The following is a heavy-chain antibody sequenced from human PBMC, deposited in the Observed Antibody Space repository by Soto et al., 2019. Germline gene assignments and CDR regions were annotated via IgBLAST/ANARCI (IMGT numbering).Heavy chain of an antibody. CDR1: GFTFSSYA. D-gene: IGHD3-22*01. CDR2: ISGSGGST. CDR3: ARGAYYDSGGYYLGCLDY. V-gene: IGHV3-23*01. J-gene: IGHJ4*02. Sequence: EVQLLESGGGLVQPGGSLRLSCAASGFTFSSYAMSWVRQAPGKGLEWVSAISGSGGSTYYADSVKGRFTISRDNSKNTLYLQMNSLRAEDTAVYYCARGAYYDSGGYYLGCLDYWGQGTLVTVSS.